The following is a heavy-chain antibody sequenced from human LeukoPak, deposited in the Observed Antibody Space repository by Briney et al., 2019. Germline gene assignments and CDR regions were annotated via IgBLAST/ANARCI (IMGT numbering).Heavy chain of an antibody. CDR2: SNSARSIT. CDR1: GFTFTSYW. V-gene: IGHV3-74*01. CDR3: ARESYGGWFDP. J-gene: IGHJ5*02. D-gene: IGHD1-26*01. Sequence: GGSLRLSCAASGFTFTSYWIHWVRHAPGRGLGWVSRSNSARSITSYADCVKGRFTTSRDNAKNTLYLQMNSLRAEDTGVYYCARESYGGWFDPWGQGTLVTVSS.